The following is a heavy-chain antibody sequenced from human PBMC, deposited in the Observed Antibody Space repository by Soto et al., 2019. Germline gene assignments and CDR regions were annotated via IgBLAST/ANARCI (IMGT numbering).Heavy chain of an antibody. Sequence: QVQLVESGGGVVQPGRSLRLSCAASGFTFSSYGMHWVRQAPGKGLEWVAVISYDGSNKYYADSVKGRFTISRDNSKNTQYLQMNSLRAEDTAVYYCAKDGGEGIVLVPAAMYYYYYGMDVWGQGTTVTVSS. CDR3: AKDGGEGIVLVPAAMYYYYYGMDV. D-gene: IGHD2-2*01. CDR2: ISYDGSNK. V-gene: IGHV3-30*18. J-gene: IGHJ6*02. CDR1: GFTFSSYG.